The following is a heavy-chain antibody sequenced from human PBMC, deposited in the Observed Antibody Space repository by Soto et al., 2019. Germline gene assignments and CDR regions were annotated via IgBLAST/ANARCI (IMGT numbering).Heavy chain of an antibody. Sequence: PSETLSLTCAVSGGSISSSNWWSWVRQPPGKGLEWIGEIYHSGSTNYNPSLKSRVTISVDKSKNQFSLKLSSVTAADTAVYYCARAVRALDYYYGMDVWGQGTTVTVS. J-gene: IGHJ6*02. D-gene: IGHD2-2*01. CDR3: ARAVRALDYYYGMDV. CDR2: IYHSGST. V-gene: IGHV4-4*02. CDR1: GGSISSSNW.